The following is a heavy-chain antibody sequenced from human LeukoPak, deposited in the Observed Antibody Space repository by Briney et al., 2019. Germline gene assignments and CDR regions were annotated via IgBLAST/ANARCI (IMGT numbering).Heavy chain of an antibody. V-gene: IGHV3-64D*09. CDR3: VKDRIAAAGTFDS. CDR2: ISSNGDTT. J-gene: IGHJ5*01. CDR1: GFTFSSSA. D-gene: IGHD6-13*01. Sequence: GGSLRLSCSASGFTFSSSAMHWVRQAPGKGLEFVSSISSNGDTTYYADSVKGRFTISRDNSKNTLYLQMSSLRAEDTAVYYCVKDRIAAAGTFDSWGQGTLVTVSS.